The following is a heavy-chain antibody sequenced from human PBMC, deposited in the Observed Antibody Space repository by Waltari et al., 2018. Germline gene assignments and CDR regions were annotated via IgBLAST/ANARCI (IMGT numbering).Heavy chain of an antibody. CDR3: ARPRTTVGTGLWNDGLQI. CDR2: IIPVFRSA. CDR1: GGTFSNYA. J-gene: IGHJ3*02. Sequence: QVQLVQSGAEVKKPGSSVKVSCKASGGTFSNYAITWVRQAPGQGLEWMGVIIPVFRSAHYAQNFLDRVTITADESTSTAYMELMGLTSDDTAVYYCARPRTTVGTGLWNDGLQIWGQGTLVTVSS. D-gene: IGHD1-1*01. V-gene: IGHV1-69*01.